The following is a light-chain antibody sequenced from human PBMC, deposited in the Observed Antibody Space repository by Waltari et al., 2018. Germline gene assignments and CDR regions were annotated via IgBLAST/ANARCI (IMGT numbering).Light chain of an antibody. CDR2: SNN. CDR1: YPNTRSNS. J-gene: IGLJ3*02. CDR3: AAWDDSLNGWV. Sequence: QSVLTQPPSASVTPGQRVTISCSGSYPNTRSNSVNWYHQLPGTAPKLLMFSNNHRPSGVPDRFSGSKSGTSASLAISGLQSEDEADYYCAAWDDSLNGWVFGGGTKVTVL. V-gene: IGLV1-44*01.